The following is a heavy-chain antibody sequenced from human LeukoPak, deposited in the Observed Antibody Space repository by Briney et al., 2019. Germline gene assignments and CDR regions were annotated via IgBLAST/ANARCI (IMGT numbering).Heavy chain of an antibody. CDR1: GYTFTTYG. Sequence: GASVKVSCKASGYTFTTYGISWVRQAPGQGLEWMGWISAYNGNTNYAQNVQGGVTMTTDTSTSTAYLEVRSLRYGDTAVYFCARDLIAVRPGWFDPWGQGTLVIVSS. V-gene: IGHV1-18*04. J-gene: IGHJ5*02. D-gene: IGHD6-6*01. CDR3: ARDLIAVRPGWFDP. CDR2: ISAYNGNT.